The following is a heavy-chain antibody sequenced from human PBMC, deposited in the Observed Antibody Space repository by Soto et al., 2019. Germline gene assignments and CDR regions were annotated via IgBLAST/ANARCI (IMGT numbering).Heavy chain of an antibody. D-gene: IGHD5-12*01. CDR2: ISYDGSNK. CDR3: ASMGGATAAFDI. CDR1: RFSFSSYG. J-gene: IGHJ3*02. Sequence: QVQVVESGGGVVQPGRYLRPSCAASRFSFSSYGMHWVRQARGKGLEWVAVISYDGSNKYYADSVKGRFTISRDNSKNTLYLQMNSLRAEDTAVYYCASMGGATAAFDIWGQGTMVTVSS. V-gene: IGHV3-30*03.